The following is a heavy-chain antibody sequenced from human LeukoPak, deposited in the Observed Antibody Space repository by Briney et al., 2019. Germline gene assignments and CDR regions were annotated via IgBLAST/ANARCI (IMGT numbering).Heavy chain of an antibody. CDR2: LSSSGST. V-gene: IGHV4-59*08. Sequence: SETLSLTCTVSGGSISSYYWSWIRQPPGKGLEWIGYLSSSGSTNYNPSLKSRVTISVDTSKNQFSLKLSSVTAADTAVYYCARHEDYYGMDVWGQGTTVTVSS. CDR3: ARHEDYYGMDV. J-gene: IGHJ6*02. CDR1: GGSISSYY.